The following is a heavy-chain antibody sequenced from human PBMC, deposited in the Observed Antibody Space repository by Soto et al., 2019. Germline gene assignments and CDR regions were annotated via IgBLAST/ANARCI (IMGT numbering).Heavy chain of an antibody. V-gene: IGHV5-51*01. CDR3: AIDYYYGSGSTYSWFDP. D-gene: IGHD3-10*01. J-gene: IGHJ5*02. CDR2: IYPGDSDT. Sequence: PGESLKISCKGSGYSFTSYWIGWVRQMPGKGLEWMGIIYPGDSDTRYSPSFQGQVTISADKSISTAYLQWSSLKASDTAMYYCAIDYYYGSGSTYSWFDPWGQGTLVTVSS. CDR1: GYSFTSYW.